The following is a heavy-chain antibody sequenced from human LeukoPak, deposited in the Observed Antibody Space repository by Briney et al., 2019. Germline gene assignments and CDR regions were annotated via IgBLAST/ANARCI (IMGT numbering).Heavy chain of an antibody. D-gene: IGHD2/OR15-2a*01. CDR3: AKCAFCGFQVFDI. CDR2: VYSGGST. CDR1: GFTVGSNH. J-gene: IGHJ3*02. Sequence: GGSLRLSSAASGFTVGSNHMNWVRQAPGKGLEWVSVVYSGGSTYYADSVKGRFTISRDYSKNTLYLQMNNLRAEDTAVYYCAKCAFCGFQVFDIWGQGTMVTVSS. V-gene: IGHV3-66*01.